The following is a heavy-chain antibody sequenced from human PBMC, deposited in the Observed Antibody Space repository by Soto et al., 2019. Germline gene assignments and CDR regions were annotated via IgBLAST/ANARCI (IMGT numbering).Heavy chain of an antibody. CDR2: INAGNGNT. J-gene: IGHJ6*03. D-gene: IGHD3-3*01. V-gene: IGHV1-3*01. Sequence: ASVKVSCKASVYTFTSYAMHWVRQAPGPRLEWMGWINAGNGNTKYSQKFQGRVTITRDTSASTAYMELSSLRSEDTAVYYCARGKTYYDFWSGYYHPDYYYMDVWGKGTTVTVSS. CDR3: ARGKTYYDFWSGYYHPDYYYMDV. CDR1: VYTFTSYA.